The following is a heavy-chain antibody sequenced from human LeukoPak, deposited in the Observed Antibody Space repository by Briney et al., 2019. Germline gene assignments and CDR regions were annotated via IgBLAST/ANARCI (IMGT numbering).Heavy chain of an antibody. D-gene: IGHD3-16*01. CDR3: ARFQPPLWDY. Sequence: SETLSLTCTVSGDSISSSSYYWGWIRQPPGKGLEWIGSIYYSGSTYYNPSLKSRVTISVDTSKNQFSLKLSSVTAADTAVYYCARFQPPLWDYWGQGTLVTVSS. CDR1: GDSISSSSYY. CDR2: IYYSGST. V-gene: IGHV4-39*01. J-gene: IGHJ4*02.